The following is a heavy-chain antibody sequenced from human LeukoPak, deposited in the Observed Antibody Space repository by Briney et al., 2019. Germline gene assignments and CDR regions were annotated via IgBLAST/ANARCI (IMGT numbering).Heavy chain of an antibody. V-gene: IGHV5-51*01. CDR3: ARGHCSSTSCSGDAFDI. D-gene: IGHD2-2*01. CDR1: GYTVTTYW. Sequence: GESLKISCKGSGYTVTTYWIAWVRQMPGKGLEGMGIIYPGDSDTRYSPSFQGQVTISADKSISTAYLQWSSLKASDIAIYYCARGHCSSTSCSGDAFDIWGQGTMVTVSS. CDR2: IYPGDSDT. J-gene: IGHJ3*02.